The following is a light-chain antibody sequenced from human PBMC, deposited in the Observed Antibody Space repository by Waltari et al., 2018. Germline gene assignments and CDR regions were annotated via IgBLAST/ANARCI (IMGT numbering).Light chain of an antibody. CDR1: VSNISTTG. J-gene: IGLJ3*02. CDR2: ENN. Sequence: HSLLTQPPSVSAAPGQTCTSSCSAAVSNISTTGFSWYLHVPRTPPKLLIHENNKRPSGIPDRFSASKSGTIATLAISGLQTGDEADYYCGAWDTRMNAGVIGGGTKLTVL. CDR3: GAWDTRMNAGV. V-gene: IGLV1-51*02.